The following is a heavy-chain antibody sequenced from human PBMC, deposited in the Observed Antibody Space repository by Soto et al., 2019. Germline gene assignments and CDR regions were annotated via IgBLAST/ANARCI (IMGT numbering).Heavy chain of an antibody. J-gene: IGHJ3*02. CDR1: GYSFTSYW. V-gene: IGHV5-51*01. D-gene: IGHD6-13*01. Sequence: PGESLKISCKGSGYSFTSYWIGWVRQMPGKGLEWMGMIFPGDSDTKNSPSLQGQITMSVDKSDSSAYLQWRILKASDTAMYYCAAGYTTGPDAFDIWGQGTMVTVSS. CDR3: AAGYTTGPDAFDI. CDR2: IFPGDSDT.